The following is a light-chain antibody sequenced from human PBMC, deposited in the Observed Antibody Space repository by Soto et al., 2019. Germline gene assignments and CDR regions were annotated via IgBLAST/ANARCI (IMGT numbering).Light chain of an antibody. V-gene: IGLV2-23*01. CDR1: CSDVGSYNL. CDR3: SSYAGRVV. CDR2: EGT. J-gene: IGLJ2*01. Sequence: QSALTQPASVSGSPGQSITISCTGTCSDVGSYNLVSWYQQYPGKAPKLMIYEGTNRPSGVSNRFSGSKSGNTASLTISGLQAEDEAHYYCSSYAGRVVFGGGTKLTVL.